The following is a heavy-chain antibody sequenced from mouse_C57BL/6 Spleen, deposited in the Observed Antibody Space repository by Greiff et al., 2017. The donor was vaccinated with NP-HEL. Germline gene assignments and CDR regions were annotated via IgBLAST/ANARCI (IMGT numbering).Heavy chain of an antibody. Sequence: DVHLVESGPGLVKPSQSLSLTCSVTGYSITSGYYWNWIRQFPGNKLEWMGYISYDGSNNYNPSLKNRISITRDTSKNQFFLKLNSVTTEDTATYYCARGGTGYFDYWGQGTTLTVSS. CDR3: ARGGTGYFDY. V-gene: IGHV3-6*01. J-gene: IGHJ2*01. CDR2: ISYDGSN. D-gene: IGHD3-3*01. CDR1: GYSITSGYY.